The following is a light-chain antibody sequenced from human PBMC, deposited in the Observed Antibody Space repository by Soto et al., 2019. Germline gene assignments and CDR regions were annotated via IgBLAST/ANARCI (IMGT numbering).Light chain of an antibody. CDR2: VGS. CDR1: SSDIGSYNL. V-gene: IGLV2-23*01. J-gene: IGLJ1*01. CDR3: CSYAGISTYYV. Sequence: SVLTQPASVSGSPGQSITISCTGTSSDIGSYNLVSWYQQHPGKAPKLIIYVGSKRPSGVSNRFSGSKSGNTASLTISGLQAEDEADYYCCSYAGISTYYVFGTGTKLTVL.